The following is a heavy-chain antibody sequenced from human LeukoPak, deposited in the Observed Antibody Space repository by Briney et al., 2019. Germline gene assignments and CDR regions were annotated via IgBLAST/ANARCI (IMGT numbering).Heavy chain of an antibody. Sequence: GESLKISCQGSGYSFTSYWIGWVRQMPGKDLEWMGIIYPGDSDTRYTPSFQGQVTISGDKSISTAYLQWSSLKASDTAMYYCARGYGDWGYYYGMDVWGQGTTVTVSS. CDR3: ARGYGDWGYYYGMDV. J-gene: IGHJ6*02. CDR1: GYSFTSYW. CDR2: IYPGDSDT. D-gene: IGHD4-17*01. V-gene: IGHV5-51*01.